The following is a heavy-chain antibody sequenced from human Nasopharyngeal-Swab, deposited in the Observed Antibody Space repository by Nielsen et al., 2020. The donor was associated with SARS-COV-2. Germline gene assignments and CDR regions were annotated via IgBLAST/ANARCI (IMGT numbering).Heavy chain of an antibody. CDR1: GFTFDDYA. V-gene: IGHV3-9*01. D-gene: IGHD6-19*01. CDR2: MSWNSGSI. CDR3: AKETDLGSSFDY. Sequence: GGSLRPSCAPPGFTFDDYAMHWARQAPGKGLGWVSGMSWNSGSIGYADSVKGRFTISRDNAKNSLYLQMNSLRAEDTALYYCAKETDLGSSFDYWGQGTLVTVSS. J-gene: IGHJ4*02.